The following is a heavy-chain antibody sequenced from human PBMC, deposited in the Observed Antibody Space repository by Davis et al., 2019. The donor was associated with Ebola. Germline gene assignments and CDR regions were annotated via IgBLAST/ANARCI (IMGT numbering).Heavy chain of an antibody. CDR3: ARVLYRSSGWKGFDP. V-gene: IGHV4-34*01. Sequence: PSETLSLTCAVYGGSFSGYYWSWIRQPPGKGLEWIGEINHSGSTNYNPSLKSRVTISVDTSKNQVFLILSSVTAADTAVYYCARVLYRSSGWKGFDPWGQGTLVTVSS. J-gene: IGHJ5*02. D-gene: IGHD6-19*01. CDR1: GGSFSGYY. CDR2: INHSGST.